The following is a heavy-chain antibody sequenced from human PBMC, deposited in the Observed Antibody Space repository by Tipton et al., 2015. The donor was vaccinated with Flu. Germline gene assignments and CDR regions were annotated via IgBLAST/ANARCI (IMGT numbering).Heavy chain of an antibody. J-gene: IGHJ4*02. Sequence: TLSLTCAVYGGSFSGYYWNWIRQPPGKGLEWIGEINHSGSTNYNPSLKSRVTISVDTSKNQFSLKLSPVTAADTAVYYCARAMVRAYYLDYWGQGTLVTVSS. CDR3: ARAMVRAYYLDY. D-gene: IGHD3-10*01. CDR1: GGSFSGYY. CDR2: INHSGST. V-gene: IGHV4-34*01.